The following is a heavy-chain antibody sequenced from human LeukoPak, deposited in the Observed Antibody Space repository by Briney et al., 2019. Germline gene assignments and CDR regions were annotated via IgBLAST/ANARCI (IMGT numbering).Heavy chain of an antibody. V-gene: IGHV3-53*05. CDR2: IYSGGST. J-gene: IGHJ3*02. Sequence: GESLRLSCAASGCTVSSNYMSWVRKAPGKGLEWVSVIYSGGSTYYADSVKGRFTISRDNSKNTLYLQMNSLRSEDTAVYYCARGQVSSGWYYSNAFDIWAQGTMVSVSS. CDR1: GCTVSSNY. D-gene: IGHD6-19*01. CDR3: ARGQVSSGWYYSNAFDI.